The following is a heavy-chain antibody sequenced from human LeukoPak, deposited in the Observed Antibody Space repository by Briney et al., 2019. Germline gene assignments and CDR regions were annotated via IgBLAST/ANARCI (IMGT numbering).Heavy chain of an antibody. D-gene: IGHD1-26*01. Sequence: SETLSLTCAVSGGSISSGGYSWSWIRQPPGKGLEWIGYIYHSGSTYYNPSLKSRVTISVDRSKNQFYLKLSSVTAADTAVYYCARSRYSGSSNWFDPWGQGTLVTVSS. J-gene: IGHJ5*02. CDR2: IYHSGST. V-gene: IGHV4-30-2*01. CDR1: GGSISSGGYS. CDR3: ARSRYSGSSNWFDP.